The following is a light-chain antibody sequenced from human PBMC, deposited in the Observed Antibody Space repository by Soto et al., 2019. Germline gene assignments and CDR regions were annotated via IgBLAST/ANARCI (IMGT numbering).Light chain of an antibody. J-gene: IGKJ1*01. Sequence: DIQMTQSPSTLSASVGDRVTITCRASQSISTWLAWYQQKPGKAPKVLIYKASSLETGVPPRFSGSGSGTEFTLTISSLQPGDFATYYCQQYDSYSEAFGQGTKVDIK. CDR3: QQYDSYSEA. V-gene: IGKV1-5*03. CDR1: QSISTW. CDR2: KAS.